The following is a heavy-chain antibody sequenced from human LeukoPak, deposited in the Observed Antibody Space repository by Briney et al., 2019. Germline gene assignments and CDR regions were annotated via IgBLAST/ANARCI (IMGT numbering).Heavy chain of an antibody. D-gene: IGHD4-17*01. V-gene: IGHV3-74*01. Sequence: GESLRLSCAASGFTFSSYWMHWVRQAPGKGRVSVSRINTDGSTTSYADSVKGRFTISRDNTKNTLYLQMNSLRAEDTAVYFCARAQTTVTINWFDPWGQGTLVTVSS. CDR3: ARAQTTVTINWFDP. CDR2: INTDGSTT. J-gene: IGHJ5*02. CDR1: GFTFSSYW.